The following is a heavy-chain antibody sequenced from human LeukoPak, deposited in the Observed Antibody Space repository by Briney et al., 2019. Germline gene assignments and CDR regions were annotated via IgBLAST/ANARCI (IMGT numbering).Heavy chain of an antibody. CDR3: AKAVVTTTNWYFDL. CDR2: LIPGVTSA. D-gene: IGHD4-23*01. CDR1: GGTFTSHS. J-gene: IGHJ2*01. V-gene: IGHV1-69*05. Sequence: SVKVSCKASGGTFTSHSINWLRQAPGQGLEWVGGLIPGVTSANYAQRFEDTVRITTDESKTTVYLDLSSPTSEDTAVYYCAKAVVTTTNWYFDLWGQGTLVTVSS.